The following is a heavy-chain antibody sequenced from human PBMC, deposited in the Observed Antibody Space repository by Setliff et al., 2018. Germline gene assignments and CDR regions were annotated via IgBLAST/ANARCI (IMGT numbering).Heavy chain of an antibody. D-gene: IGHD2-21*02. CDR1: GGSISSSSYY. CDR3: ARDLGHGGDSDY. Sequence: PSETLSLTCTVSGGSISSSSYYWGWIRQPPGKGLEWIGSIYYSGSTYYNPSLKSRVTISVDTSKNQFSLKLSSVTAADTAVYYCARDLGHGGDSDYWGQGILVTVS. CDR2: IYYSGST. V-gene: IGHV4-39*07. J-gene: IGHJ4*02.